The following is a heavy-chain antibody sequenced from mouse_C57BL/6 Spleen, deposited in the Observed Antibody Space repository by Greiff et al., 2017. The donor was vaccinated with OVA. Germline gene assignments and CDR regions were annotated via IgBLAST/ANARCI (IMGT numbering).Heavy chain of an antibody. D-gene: IGHD4-1*01. V-gene: IGHV1-55*01. CDR3: ARYSNWDDWYIDV. CDR2: IYPGSGST. CDR1: GYTFTSYW. J-gene: IGHJ1*03. Sequence: VQLQQPGAELVKPGASVKLSCKASGYTFTSYWITWVKQRPGQGLEWIGDIYPGSGSTNYNEKFKSKATLTVDTSSSTAYMQLSSLTSEDTAVYYCARYSNWDDWYIDVWGTGTTVTVSS.